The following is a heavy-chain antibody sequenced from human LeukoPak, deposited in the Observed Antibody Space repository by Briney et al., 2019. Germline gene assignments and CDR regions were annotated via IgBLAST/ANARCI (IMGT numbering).Heavy chain of an antibody. CDR1: GGSFSGYY. Sequence: SETLSLTCAVYGGSFSGYYWSWIRQPPGKGLEWIGEINHSGSTNYNPSLKSRVTVSVDRSKNQFSLKLSSVTAADTAVYYCARSLTFGVADYGMDVWGQGTTVTVSS. D-gene: IGHD3-3*01. V-gene: IGHV4-34*01. J-gene: IGHJ6*02. CDR2: INHSGST. CDR3: ARSLTFGVADYGMDV.